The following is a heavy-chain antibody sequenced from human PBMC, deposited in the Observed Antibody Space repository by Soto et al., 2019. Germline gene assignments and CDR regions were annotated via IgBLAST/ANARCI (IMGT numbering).Heavy chain of an antibody. Sequence: PWWSLRLSCSASVFTFSGYSVNWWRQAPGKGLEWVSYISSSGSTIYYADSVKGRFTISRDNAKNSLYLQMNSLRAEDTAVYYCAREFVVVVAATRGAGWFDPWGQGTLVTVSS. CDR2: ISSSGSTI. V-gene: IGHV3-48*04. CDR3: AREFVVVVAATRGAGWFDP. CDR1: VFTFSGYS. D-gene: IGHD2-15*01. J-gene: IGHJ5*02.